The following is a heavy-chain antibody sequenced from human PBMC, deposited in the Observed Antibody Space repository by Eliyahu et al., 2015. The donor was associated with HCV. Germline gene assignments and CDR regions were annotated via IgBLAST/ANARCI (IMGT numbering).Heavy chain of an antibody. CDR1: GYTXTGYY. Sequence: QVQLLQSGAEVKKPGASVKVSCKASGYTXTGYYIXWVRQAPGQGLEWMGRINPNSGDTNYAQKFQDRVTMTRDTSISTAYMEVTRLRSDDTAVYYCARAVYDSGPYSLDYWGQGTLVTVSS. CDR3: ARAVYDSGPYSLDY. J-gene: IGHJ4*02. V-gene: IGHV1-2*06. CDR2: INPNSGDT. D-gene: IGHD3-10*01.